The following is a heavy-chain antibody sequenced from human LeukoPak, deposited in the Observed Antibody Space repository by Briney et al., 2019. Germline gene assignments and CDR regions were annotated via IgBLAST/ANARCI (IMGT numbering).Heavy chain of an antibody. Sequence: SQTLSLTCTVSGGSISSGGYYWSWIRQPPGKGLEWIGYIYHSGSTYYNPSLKSRVTISVDRSKNQFSLKLSSVTAADTAVYYCARYQQLVGNWFDPWGQGTLVTVSS. CDR1: GGSISSGGYY. J-gene: IGHJ5*02. CDR3: ARYQQLVGNWFDP. D-gene: IGHD6-13*01. V-gene: IGHV4-30-2*01. CDR2: IYHSGST.